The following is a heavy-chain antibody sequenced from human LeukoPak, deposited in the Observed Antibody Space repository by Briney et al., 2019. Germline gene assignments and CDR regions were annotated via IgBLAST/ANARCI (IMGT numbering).Heavy chain of an antibody. J-gene: IGHJ4*02. CDR2: IIPICGSA. CDR3: GIRDTAMVSGFDY. CDR1: GCTFRSYA. V-gene: IGHV1-69*01. D-gene: IGHD5-18*01. Sequence: AASVKVSRQASGCTFRSYAISWVRQAPGQGLEWMGGIIPICGSANYAQKFQGRVTITADESTSTAYMELSSLRSEDTAVYYCGIRDTAMVSGFDYWGQGTLVTVSS.